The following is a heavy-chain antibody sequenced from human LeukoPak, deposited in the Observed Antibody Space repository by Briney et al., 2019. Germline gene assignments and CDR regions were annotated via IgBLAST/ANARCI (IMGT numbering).Heavy chain of an antibody. CDR1: GFTFDDYG. V-gene: IGHV3-20*04. Sequence: PGGSLRLSCAASGFTFDDYGMSWVRQAPGKGLEWVSGISWNNGPIAYADSVKGRFTISRDNAKNSLYLQMNSLRAEDTAVYYCASEIAVAGVPYYYYMDVWGKGTTVTISS. CDR3: ASEIAVAGVPYYYYMDV. J-gene: IGHJ6*03. CDR2: ISWNNGPI. D-gene: IGHD6-19*01.